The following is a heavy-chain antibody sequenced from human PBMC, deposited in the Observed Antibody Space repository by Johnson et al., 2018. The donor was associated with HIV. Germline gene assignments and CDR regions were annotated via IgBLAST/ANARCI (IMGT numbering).Heavy chain of an antibody. CDR1: GFTVSSNY. V-gene: IGHV3-66*02. J-gene: IGHJ3*02. CDR3: ARDYGQWLVPGAFDI. CDR2: IYSGGST. Sequence: VQLMESGGGLVKPGGSLRLSCAASGFTVSSNYMSWVRQAPGKGLEWLSVIYSGGSTYYADSVKGRFTISRDNSKNKVYLQMNSLRAEDTAVYYCARDYGQWLVPGAFDIWGQGTMVTVSS. D-gene: IGHD6-19*01.